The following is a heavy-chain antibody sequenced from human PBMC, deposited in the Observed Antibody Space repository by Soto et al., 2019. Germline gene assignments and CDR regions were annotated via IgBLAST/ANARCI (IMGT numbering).Heavy chain of an antibody. CDR1: GFTFSSYA. CDR3: AKDFDYSSSFSDY. Sequence: EVQLLESGGGLVQPGGSLRLSCAVSGFTFSSYAMSWVRQAPGKGLEWVSAISASGTSTYYADSAKGRYTISRDNSRSTLYLQMNSLRAEDTAVYYCAKDFDYSSSFSDYWGQGTLVTVSS. D-gene: IGHD6-13*01. J-gene: IGHJ4*02. CDR2: ISASGTST. V-gene: IGHV3-23*01.